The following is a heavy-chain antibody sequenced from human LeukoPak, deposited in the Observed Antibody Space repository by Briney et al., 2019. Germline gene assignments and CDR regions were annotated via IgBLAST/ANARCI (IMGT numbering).Heavy chain of an antibody. CDR1: GFTFSSYA. CDR3: ARGSGVLLWFGELEFDAFDI. V-gene: IGHV3-30*04. J-gene: IGHJ3*02. D-gene: IGHD3-10*01. Sequence: GRSLRLSCAASGFTFSSYAMHWVRQAPGKGLEWVAVISYDGSNKYYADSVKGRFTISRDNSKNTLYLQMNSLRAEDTAVYYCARGSGVLLWFGELEFDAFDIWGQGTMVTVSP. CDR2: ISYDGSNK.